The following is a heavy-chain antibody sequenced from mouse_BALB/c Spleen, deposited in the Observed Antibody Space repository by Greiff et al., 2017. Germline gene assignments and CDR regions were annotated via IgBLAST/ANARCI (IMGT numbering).Heavy chain of an antibody. V-gene: IGHV1-9*01. J-gene: IGHJ4*01. CDR1: GYTFSSYW. CDR2: ILPGSGST. D-gene: IGHD2-1*01. CDR3: AKSYGNGAMDY. Sequence: QVQLKESGAELMKPGASVKISCKATGYTFSSYWIEWVKQRPGHGLEWIGEILPGSGSTNYNEKFKGKATFTADTSSNTAYMQLSSLTSEDSAVYYCAKSYGNGAMDYWGQGTSVTVSS.